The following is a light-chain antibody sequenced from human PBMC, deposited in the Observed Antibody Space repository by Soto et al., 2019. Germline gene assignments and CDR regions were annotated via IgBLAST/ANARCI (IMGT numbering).Light chain of an antibody. V-gene: IGKV1-5*01. CDR3: RQYNSYSWT. CDR2: DAS. J-gene: IGKJ1*01. Sequence: DIQMTQSPSTLSASVGDRVTITCRASQTINIWLAWYQQKPGKAPKLLIFDASSLESGVPSRFSGSGSGTEFTLTISSLQPDDFATYYCRQYNSYSWTFGQGTKVEIK. CDR1: QTINIW.